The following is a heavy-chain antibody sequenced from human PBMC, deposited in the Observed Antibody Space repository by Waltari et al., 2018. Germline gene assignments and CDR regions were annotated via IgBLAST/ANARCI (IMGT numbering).Heavy chain of an antibody. V-gene: IGHV3-74*01. Sequence: EVQLVESGGGLVQPGGSLRLSCAASGFNFSSNWMHWVRQAPGKGLVEVSRMKCDGKSTSYGDSVKGRFTISRDNAKNTLYLQMNSLRAEDTAVYYCARGSQMAADCWGQGTLVTVSS. J-gene: IGHJ4*02. CDR1: GFNFSSNW. CDR3: ARGSQMAADC. D-gene: IGHD2-8*01. CDR2: MKCDGKST.